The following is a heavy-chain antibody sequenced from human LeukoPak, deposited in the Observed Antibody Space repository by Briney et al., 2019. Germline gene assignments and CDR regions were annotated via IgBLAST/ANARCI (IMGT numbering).Heavy chain of an antibody. D-gene: IGHD1-26*01. CDR1: GFTSSSSG. Sequence: GGSLRLSCAASGFTSSSSGMLWVRQAPGKGLEWVAFIRYDGSSKYYADSVKGRFTISRDNSKNTLYLQMNSLRAEDTAVYYCAKETRGSYSDYWGQGTLVTVSS. V-gene: IGHV3-30*02. CDR3: AKETRGSYSDY. CDR2: IRYDGSSK. J-gene: IGHJ4*02.